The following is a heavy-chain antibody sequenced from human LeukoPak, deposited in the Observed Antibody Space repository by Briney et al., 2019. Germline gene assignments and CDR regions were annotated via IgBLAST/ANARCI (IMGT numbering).Heavy chain of an antibody. D-gene: IGHD3-22*01. J-gene: IGHJ4*02. CDR1: GFTFSSYA. CDR2: ISYDGSNK. CDR3: ARDPSSYYYDSSGYYYFDY. Sequence: GGSLRLSCAASGFTFSSYAMHWVRQAPGKGLEWVAVISYDGSNKYYADSVKGRFTISRDNSKNTLYLQMNSLRAEDTAVYYCARDPSSYYYDSSGYYYFDYWGQGTLVTVSS. V-gene: IGHV3-30*04.